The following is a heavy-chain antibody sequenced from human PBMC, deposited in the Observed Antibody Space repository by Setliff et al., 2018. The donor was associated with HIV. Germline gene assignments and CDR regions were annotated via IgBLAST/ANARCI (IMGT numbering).Heavy chain of an antibody. CDR3: TTEKGAYYDFWTGYLNRPFDY. CDR2: IKSKNDGGTT. CDR1: GFTFSNAW. J-gene: IGHJ4*02. D-gene: IGHD3-3*01. Sequence: GGSLRLSCAASGFTFSNAWMSWVRQAPGKGLEWVGRIKSKNDGGTTDYAAPVQGRFTISRDDSRNMVYLQMRSLKIEDTAVYFCTTEKGAYYDFWTGYLNRPFDYCGQGTPVTVSS. V-gene: IGHV3-15*01.